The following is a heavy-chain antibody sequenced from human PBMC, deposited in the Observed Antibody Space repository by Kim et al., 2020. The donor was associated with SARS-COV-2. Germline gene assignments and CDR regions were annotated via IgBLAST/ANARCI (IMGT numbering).Heavy chain of an antibody. CDR2: ISGDGGST. Sequence: GGSLRLSCAASGFTFDDYAMHWVRQAPGKGLEWVSLISGDGGSTYYTDSVKGRFTISSDKSKTSLYLQMNSLRIEDTALYYCAKARYTASWYFSYYSGMDVWGQGTTVAVSS. CDR3: AKARYTASWYFSYYSGMDV. V-gene: IGHV3-43*02. J-gene: IGHJ6*02. CDR1: GFTFDDYA. D-gene: IGHD6-13*01.